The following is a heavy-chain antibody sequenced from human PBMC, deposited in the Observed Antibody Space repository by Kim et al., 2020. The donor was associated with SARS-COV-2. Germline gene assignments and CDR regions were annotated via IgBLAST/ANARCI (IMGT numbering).Heavy chain of an antibody. Sequence: GGSLRLSCAASGFTFSGYWMTWYRQAPGRGLEWVANMNQDGSGKYYVDSVKGRFTISRDNAKNSLYLQMNSLRAEDTAVYYCVRDDREATSDCWGQGTLVIVSS. D-gene: IGHD5-12*01. CDR3: VRDDREATSDC. J-gene: IGHJ4*02. CDR2: MNQDGSGK. V-gene: IGHV3-7*01. CDR1: GFTFSGYW.